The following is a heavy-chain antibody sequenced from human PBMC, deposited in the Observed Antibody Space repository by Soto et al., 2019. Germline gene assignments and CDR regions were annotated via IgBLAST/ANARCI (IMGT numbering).Heavy chain of an antibody. CDR2: IYYSGST. CDR3: ARVRAIAARRPVFDY. CDR1: GGSISSGGYY. V-gene: IGHV4-30-4*08. D-gene: IGHD6-6*01. Sequence: PSETLSLTCTVSGGSISSGGYYWSWIRQPPGKGLEWIGYIYYSGSTYYNPSLKSRVTISVDTSKNQFSLKLSSVTAADTAVYYCARVRAIAARRPVFDYWGQGTLVTVSS. J-gene: IGHJ4*02.